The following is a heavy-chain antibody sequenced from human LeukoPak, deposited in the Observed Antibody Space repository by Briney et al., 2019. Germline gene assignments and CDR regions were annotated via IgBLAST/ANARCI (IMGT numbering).Heavy chain of an antibody. CDR2: VYHTGHI. CDR1: GGSVSSDSYY. D-gene: IGHD5-18*01. CDR3: ARDRGGGRGYSEGLDC. V-gene: IGHV4-61*01. J-gene: IGHJ4*02. Sequence: SETLSLTCTVSGGSVSSDSYYWSWIRQPPGKSLEWIGHVYHTGHINYNPPLRSRVTISVDTSRNQLSLDLTSVSAADTAVYYCARDRGGGRGYSEGLDCWGQGALVTVSS.